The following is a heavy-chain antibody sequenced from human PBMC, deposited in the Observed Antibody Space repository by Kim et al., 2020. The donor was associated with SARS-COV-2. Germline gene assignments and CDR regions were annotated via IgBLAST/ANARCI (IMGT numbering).Heavy chain of an antibody. V-gene: IGHV4-34*01. D-gene: IGHD4-17*01. CDR1: GGSFSGYY. Sequence: SETLSLTCAVYGGSFSGYYWSWIRQPPGKGLEWIGEINHSGSTNYNPSLKSRVTISVDTSKNQFSLKLSSVTAADTAVYYCARVFFRSSYGDYEYYFDYWGQGTLVTVSS. J-gene: IGHJ4*02. CDR2: INHSGST. CDR3: ARVFFRSSYGDYEYYFDY.